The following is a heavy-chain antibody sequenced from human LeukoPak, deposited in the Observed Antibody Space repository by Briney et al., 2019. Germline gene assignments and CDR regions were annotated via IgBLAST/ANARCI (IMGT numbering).Heavy chain of an antibody. J-gene: IGHJ6*02. CDR1: GFTFSSYG. V-gene: IGHV3-30*18. CDR3: AKVIQEGLGSYYNGYYYYGVDV. D-gene: IGHD3-10*01. CDR2: ISYDGSNK. Sequence: GRSLRLSRAASGFTFSSYGIHWVRQAPGKGLEWVAIISYDGSNKYYADSVKGRFTISRDNSKNTLYLQMNSLRAEDTAVYYCAKVIQEGLGSYYNGYYYYGVDVWGQGTTVTVSS.